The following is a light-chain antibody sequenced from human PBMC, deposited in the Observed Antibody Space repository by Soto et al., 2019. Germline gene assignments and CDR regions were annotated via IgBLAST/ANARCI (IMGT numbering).Light chain of an antibody. Sequence: DIQMTQSPSSLSASVGDRVTITCRASQSIGTYLNWYLQKPGKAPQLLIHAASSLQTGVPSRFSGSGSGTEFTLTISSLQPEDFASIYCQQSFSTPPTFCQGTKLAIK. CDR2: AAS. CDR1: QSIGTY. CDR3: QQSFSTPPT. V-gene: IGKV1-39*01. J-gene: IGKJ2*01.